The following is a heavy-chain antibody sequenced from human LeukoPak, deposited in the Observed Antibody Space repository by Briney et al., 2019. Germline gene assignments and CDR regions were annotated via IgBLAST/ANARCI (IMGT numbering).Heavy chain of an antibody. J-gene: IGHJ4*02. D-gene: IGHD3-22*01. CDR3: ARTPRYYYDSSGYCFDY. CDR1: GFTFSSYS. V-gene: IGHV3-21*04. CDR2: ISSSSSYI. Sequence: GGSLRLSCAASGFTFSSYSMNWVRQAPGKGLEWVSSISSSSSYIYYADSVKGRFTISRDNAKNSLYLQMNSLRAEDTAVYYCARTPRYYYDSSGYCFDYWGQGTLVTVSS.